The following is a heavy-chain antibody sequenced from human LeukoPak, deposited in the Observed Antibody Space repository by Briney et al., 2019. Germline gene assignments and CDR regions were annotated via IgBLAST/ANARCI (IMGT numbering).Heavy chain of an antibody. J-gene: IGHJ6*03. Sequence: GGSLRLSCTASGFTLSLYSMHWVRQAPGKGLEWVSSVGRSSQYIYYGDSVRGRFTISRDNAKNSLYLDMNSPRAEDTAVYYCARDASNIDFAPYFYYMDVWGKGTTVTVSS. D-gene: IGHD3-3*01. CDR2: VGRSSQYI. V-gene: IGHV3-21*01. CDR3: ARDASNIDFAPYFYYMDV. CDR1: GFTLSLYS.